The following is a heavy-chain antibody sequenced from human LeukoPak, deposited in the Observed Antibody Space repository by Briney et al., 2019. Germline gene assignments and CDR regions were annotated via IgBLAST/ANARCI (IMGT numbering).Heavy chain of an antibody. J-gene: IGHJ4*02. CDR1: GGSISSSSYY. D-gene: IGHD5-18*01. Sequence: SETLSLTCTVSGGSISSSSYYWRWIRQPPGKGLEWIGEINHSGSTNYHPSLKSRVTISVDTSKNQFSLKLSSVTAADTAVYYCARGSLRYTWIQLWYTFDYWGQGTLVTVSS. V-gene: IGHV4-39*07. CDR2: INHSGST. CDR3: ARGSLRYTWIQLWYTFDY.